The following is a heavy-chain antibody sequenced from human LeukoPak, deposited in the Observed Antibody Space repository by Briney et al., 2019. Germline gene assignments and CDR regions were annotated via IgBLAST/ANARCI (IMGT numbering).Heavy chain of an antibody. J-gene: IGHJ4*02. CDR3: ARTGYSSGWSSTYFDY. CDR2: IYYSRST. V-gene: IGHV4-59*01. CDR1: GGSISSYY. Sequence: SETLSLTCTVSGGSISSYYWSWIRQPPGKGLEWIGYIYYSRSTNYNPSLKSRVTISVDTSKNQFSLKLSSVTAADTAVYYCARTGYSSGWSSTYFDYWGQGTLVTVSS. D-gene: IGHD6-19*01.